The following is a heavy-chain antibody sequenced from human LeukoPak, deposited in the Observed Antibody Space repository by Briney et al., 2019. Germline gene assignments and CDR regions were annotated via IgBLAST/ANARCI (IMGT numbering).Heavy chain of an antibody. J-gene: IGHJ4*02. V-gene: IGHV1-2*06. D-gene: IGHD5-24*01. CDR3: ARDPGYWQDGYNRDLGIDY. CDR2: INPNSGGT. CDR1: GYTFTGYY. Sequence: ASVKVSRKASGYTFTGYYMHWVRQAPGQGLEWMGRINPNSGGTNYAQKFQGRVTMTRDTSISTAYMELSRLRSDDTAVYYCARDPGYWQDGYNRDLGIDYWGQGTLVTVSS.